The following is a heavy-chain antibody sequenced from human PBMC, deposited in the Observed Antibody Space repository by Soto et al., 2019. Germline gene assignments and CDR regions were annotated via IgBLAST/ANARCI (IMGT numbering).Heavy chain of an antibody. J-gene: IGHJ4*02. Sequence: GGSLRLSCAASGFTFSSYSMNWVRQAPGKGLEWVSSISSSSSYIYYADSVKGRFTISRDNAKNSLYLQMNSLRAEDTAVYYCARDLSSRIGLVDYWGQGTLVTVSS. V-gene: IGHV3-21*01. CDR2: ISSSSSYI. CDR1: GFTFSSYS. D-gene: IGHD6-13*01. CDR3: ARDLSSRIGLVDY.